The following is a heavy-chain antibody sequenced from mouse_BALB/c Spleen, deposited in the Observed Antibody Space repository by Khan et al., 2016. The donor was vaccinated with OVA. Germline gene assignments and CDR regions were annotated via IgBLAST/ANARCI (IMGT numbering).Heavy chain of an antibody. CDR2: IWAGGST. CDR1: GFSLTSYG. Sequence: QVQLKESGPGLVAPSQTLSITCTASGFSLTSYGIHWVRQPPGKGLEWLGVIWAGGSTNYNSAPMSRLSIIKDNSKSQIFLEMNSRRTDDTAKYYCAGGDGYYEDAMDYWGQGTSGTVSS. CDR3: AGGDGYYEDAMDY. V-gene: IGHV2-9*02. D-gene: IGHD2-3*01. J-gene: IGHJ4*01.